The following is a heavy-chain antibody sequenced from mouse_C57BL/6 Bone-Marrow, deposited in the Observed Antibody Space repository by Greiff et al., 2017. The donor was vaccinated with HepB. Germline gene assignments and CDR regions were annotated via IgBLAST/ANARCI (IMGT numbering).Heavy chain of an antibody. CDR3: ARAYLLWLRRGAWFAY. Sequence: VMLVESGAELARPGASVKLSCKASGYTFTSYGISWVKQRTGQGLEWIGEIYPRSGNTYYNEKFKGKATLTADKSSSTAYMELRSLTSEDSAVYFCARAYLLWLRRGAWFAYWGQGTLVTVSA. CDR1: GYTFTSYG. J-gene: IGHJ3*01. D-gene: IGHD2-2*01. CDR2: IYPRSGNT. V-gene: IGHV1-81*01.